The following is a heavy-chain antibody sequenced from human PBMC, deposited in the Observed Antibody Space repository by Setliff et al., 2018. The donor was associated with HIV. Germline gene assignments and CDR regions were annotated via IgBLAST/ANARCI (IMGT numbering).Heavy chain of an antibody. CDR2: INHSGST. Sequence: SETLSLTCAVYGGSFSGYCWSWIRQPPGRGLEWIGEINHSGSTNYNPSLKSRVTISVDTSKNQFSLKLSSVTAADTAVYYCARGSTGNDYWGQGTLVTVSS. CDR3: ARGSTGNDY. V-gene: IGHV4-34*01. CDR1: GGSFSGYC. J-gene: IGHJ4*02. D-gene: IGHD4-17*01.